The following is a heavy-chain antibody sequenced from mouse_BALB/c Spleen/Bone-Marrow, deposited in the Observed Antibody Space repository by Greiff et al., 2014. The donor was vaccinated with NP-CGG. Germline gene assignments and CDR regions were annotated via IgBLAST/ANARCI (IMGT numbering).Heavy chain of an antibody. Sequence: VQLQQSGAELVRPGTSVKISCKASGYTFANYWLGWVKQRPGHGLEWIGEIYPGGGYIKYNEKFKGKATLTADTSSSTAYMRLLSLTSVTSAVYSGANEEYGNYDRFFDYWGQGTTLTVSS. CDR2: IYPGGGYI. CDR3: ANEEYGNYDRFFDY. D-gene: IGHD2-10*02. CDR1: GYTFANYW. J-gene: IGHJ2*01. V-gene: IGHV1-63*02.